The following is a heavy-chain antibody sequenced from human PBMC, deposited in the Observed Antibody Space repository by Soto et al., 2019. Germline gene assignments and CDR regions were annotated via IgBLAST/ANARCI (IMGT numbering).Heavy chain of an antibody. Sequence: QVQLVESGGGVVQPGRSLRLSCAASGFTFSSYGMHWVRQAPGKELEWVAVISYDGSNKYYADSVKGRFTISRDNSKNTLYLQMNSLRAEDTAVYYCAKAKYSGSYQYFDYWGQGTLVTVSS. D-gene: IGHD1-26*01. V-gene: IGHV3-30*18. J-gene: IGHJ4*02. CDR1: GFTFSSYG. CDR2: ISYDGSNK. CDR3: AKAKYSGSYQYFDY.